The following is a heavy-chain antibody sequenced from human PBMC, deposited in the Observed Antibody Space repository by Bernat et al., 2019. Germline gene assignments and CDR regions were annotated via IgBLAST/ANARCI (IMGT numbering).Heavy chain of an antibody. J-gene: IGHJ6*02. V-gene: IGHV3-21*01. CDR3: AREIWDSSGSLGYYYYGMDV. D-gene: IGHD3-22*01. CDR2: ISSSSSYI. Sequence: EVQLVESGGGLVKPGGSLRLSCAASGFTFSSYSMNWVRQAPGKGLEWVSSISSSSSYIYYADSVKGRFTISRDNAKNSLYLQMNSLRAEDTAVYYCAREIWDSSGSLGYYYYGMDVWGQGTTVTVSS. CDR1: GFTFSSYS.